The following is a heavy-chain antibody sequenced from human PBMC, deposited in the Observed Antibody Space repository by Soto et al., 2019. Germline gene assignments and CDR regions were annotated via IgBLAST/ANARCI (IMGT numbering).Heavy chain of an antibody. CDR3: AKERATTTAFDY. V-gene: IGHV3-23*01. D-gene: IGHD4-17*01. CDR2: ITDNGGST. CDR1: GFTFSRDG. J-gene: IGHJ4*02. Sequence: GRSLRLSCAASGFTFSRDGMSWVRQAPGKGLEWVSLITDNGGSTYYADSVKGRFTISRDNTKNTLFLQMNSRRAEDTAVYYCAKERATTTAFDYWGQGALVTVSS.